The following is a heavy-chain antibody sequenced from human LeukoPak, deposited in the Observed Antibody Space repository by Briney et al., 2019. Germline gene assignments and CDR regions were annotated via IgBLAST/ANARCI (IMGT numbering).Heavy chain of an antibody. J-gene: IGHJ5*02. CDR1: GYTFTAYY. CDR2: IMPIFGKA. D-gene: IGHD6-13*01. Sequence: SVKVSCKASGYTFTAYYMHWVRQAPGQGLEWMGGIMPIFGKANYAQKFQGRVTITADESTSTAYMELNSLRSEDTAMYYCARDWGMGPSSSWAWGQGTLVTVSS. CDR3: ARDWGMGPSSSWA. V-gene: IGHV1-69*13.